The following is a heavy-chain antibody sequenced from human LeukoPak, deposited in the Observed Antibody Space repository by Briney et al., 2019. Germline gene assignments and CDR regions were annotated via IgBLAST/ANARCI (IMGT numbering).Heavy chain of an antibody. J-gene: IGHJ6*02. CDR1: GFTFSSYS. CDR2: ISSSSSYI. Sequence: GGSLRLSRAASGFTFSSYSMNWVRQAPGKGLEWVSSISSSSSYIYYADSVKGRFTISRDNAKNSLYLQMNSLRAEDTAVYYCARDLPFYGLDVWGQGTTVTVSS. CDR3: ARDLPFYGLDV. V-gene: IGHV3-21*01.